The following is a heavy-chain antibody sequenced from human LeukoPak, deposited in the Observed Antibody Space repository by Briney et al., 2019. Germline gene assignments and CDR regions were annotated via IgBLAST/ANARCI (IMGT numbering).Heavy chain of an antibody. J-gene: IGHJ3*02. CDR1: GFTFSSYA. V-gene: IGHV3-23*01. CDR2: ISGSGGST. CDR3: AKDRKGNDYGDPDAFDI. Sequence: GGSLRLSCAVSGFTFSSYAMSWVRQAPGKGLEWVSAISGSGGSTYYADSVKGRFTISRDNSKNTLYLQMNSLGAEDTAVYYCAKDRKGNDYGDPDAFDIWGQGTMVTVSS. D-gene: IGHD4-17*01.